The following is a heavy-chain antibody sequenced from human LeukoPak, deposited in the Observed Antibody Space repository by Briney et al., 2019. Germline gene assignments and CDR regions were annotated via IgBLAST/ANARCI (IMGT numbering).Heavy chain of an antibody. Sequence: SETLSLTCIVSGVSISNSSYYWGWIRQPPGKGLEWIGSIYYSGSAYYNPSLKSRVTISVDTSKNQFSLKLTSVTAADTAVYYCARHWVVTPNYWGQGTLVTVSS. V-gene: IGHV4-39*01. CDR3: ARHWVVTPNY. J-gene: IGHJ4*02. D-gene: IGHD4-23*01. CDR2: IYYSGSA. CDR1: GVSISNSSYY.